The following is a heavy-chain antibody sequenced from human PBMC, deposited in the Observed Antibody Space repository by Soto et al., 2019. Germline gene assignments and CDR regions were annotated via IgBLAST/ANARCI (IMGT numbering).Heavy chain of an antibody. J-gene: IGHJ6*03. CDR3: ARGGYSSSWYNYYYYMDV. CDR1: GFTFSSYW. D-gene: IGHD6-13*01. Sequence: GGSLRLSCAASGFTFSSYWMHWVRQATGKGLVWVSRINSDGSSTSYADSVKGRFTISRDNAKNTLYLQMNSLRAEDTAVYYCARGGYSSSWYNYYYYMDVWGKGTTVTVSS. CDR2: INSDGSST. V-gene: IGHV3-74*01.